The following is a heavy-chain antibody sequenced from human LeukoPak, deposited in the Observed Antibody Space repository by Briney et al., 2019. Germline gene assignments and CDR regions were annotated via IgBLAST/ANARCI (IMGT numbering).Heavy chain of an antibody. J-gene: IGHJ4*02. V-gene: IGHV3-30-3*01. D-gene: IGHD3-16*01. Sequence: GRSLRPSCAASGFTFSSYDMHWVRQAPGKGLEWVAFISSDGSNEYYGDSVKGRFTIYRDNLILYLQMNRLRTEDTAVYFCARESFGLDYWGQGTLVTVSS. CDR2: ISSDGSNE. CDR3: ARESFGLDY. CDR1: GFTFSSYD.